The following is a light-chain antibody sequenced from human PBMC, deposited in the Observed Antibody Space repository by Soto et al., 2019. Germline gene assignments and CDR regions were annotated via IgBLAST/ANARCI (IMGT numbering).Light chain of an antibody. J-gene: IGLJ1*01. CDR3: SSHTNSSPYV. Sequence: QSVLTQPASVSGSPGQSITISCTGTSSDVGGYNYVSWYQQYPGKAPKLMIYEVNNRPSGVSNRFSGSKSGNTASLTISGLQAEDEADYYCSSHTNSSPYVFXTGTKVTVL. CDR2: EVN. CDR1: SSDVGGYNY. V-gene: IGLV2-14*01.